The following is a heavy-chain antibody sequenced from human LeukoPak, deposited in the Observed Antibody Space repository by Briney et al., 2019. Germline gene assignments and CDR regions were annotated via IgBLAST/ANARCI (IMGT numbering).Heavy chain of an antibody. V-gene: IGHV3-48*04. Sequence: GGSLRLSCAASGFTFSSYSMNWVRQAPGKGLEWVSYITFSSSIIYYADSVKGRFTISRDNAKNSLYLQMNSLRAEDTAVYYCARVKGIVAARHFNYWGQGTLVTVSS. J-gene: IGHJ4*02. CDR1: GFTFSSYS. CDR2: ITFSSSII. D-gene: IGHD6-13*01. CDR3: ARVKGIVAARHFNY.